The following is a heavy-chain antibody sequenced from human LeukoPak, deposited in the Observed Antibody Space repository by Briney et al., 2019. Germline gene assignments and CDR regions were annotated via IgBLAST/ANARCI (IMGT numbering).Heavy chain of an antibody. Sequence: GGSLRLSCAASGFTFSTHGMHWVRQARGKGLEWVAFIRYDGINKYYADSVKGRFTISRDSFKNTMNLQMNSLRPEDTAVYYCAKEGDYYGSGSYRDGFDIWGQGTRATVSS. D-gene: IGHD3-10*01. CDR3: AKEGDYYGSGSYRDGFDI. V-gene: IGHV3-30*02. CDR2: IRYDGINK. J-gene: IGHJ3*02. CDR1: GFTFSTHG.